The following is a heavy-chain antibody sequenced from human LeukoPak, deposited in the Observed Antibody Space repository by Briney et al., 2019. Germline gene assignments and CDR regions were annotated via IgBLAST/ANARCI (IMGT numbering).Heavy chain of an antibody. D-gene: IGHD2-21*02. V-gene: IGHV3-30-3*01. CDR2: ISYDGSNK. Sequence: GGSLRLSCVASGFTFSSYAMHWVRQAPGKGLEWVAVISYDGSNKYYADSVKGRFTISRDNSKNTLYLQMNSLRAEDTAVYYCAKDVGDSRLDYWGQGTLVTVSS. CDR3: AKDVGDSRLDY. CDR1: GFTFSSYA. J-gene: IGHJ4*02.